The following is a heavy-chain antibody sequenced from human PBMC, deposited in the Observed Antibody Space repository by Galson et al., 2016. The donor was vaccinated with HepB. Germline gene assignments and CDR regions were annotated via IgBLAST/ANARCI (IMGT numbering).Heavy chain of an antibody. CDR2: IYYSVNT. J-gene: IGHJ4*02. V-gene: IGHV4-59*01. CDR1: GDSISSYY. CDR3: ARGDPVMGCSSTRCYDPPFDY. Sequence: SETLSLTCTVSGDSISSYYWYWIRQPPGKGLEWIGYIYYSVNTNYNPSLKSRVTISVHTSKNQFSLKLTSVTAADTAVYYCARGDPVMGCSSTRCYDPPFDYWGQGTLVTVSS. D-gene: IGHD2-2*01.